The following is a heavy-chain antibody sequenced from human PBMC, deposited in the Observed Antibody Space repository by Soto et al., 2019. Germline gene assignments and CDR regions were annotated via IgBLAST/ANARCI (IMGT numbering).Heavy chain of an antibody. D-gene: IGHD3-3*01. CDR2: IYHSGST. V-gene: IGHV4-4*02. J-gene: IGHJ6*02. Sequence: SETLSLTCAVSGGSISSSNWWSWVRQPPGKGLEWIGEIYHSGSTNYNPSLKSRVTISVDKSKNQFSLKLSSVTAADTAVYYCARGGRAILGVVRYYGMDVWGQGSTVTV. CDR1: GGSISSSNW. CDR3: ARGGRAILGVVRYYGMDV.